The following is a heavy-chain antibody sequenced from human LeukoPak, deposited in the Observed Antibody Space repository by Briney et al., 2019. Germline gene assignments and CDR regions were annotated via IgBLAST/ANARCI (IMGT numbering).Heavy chain of an antibody. V-gene: IGHV3-23*01. CDR3: AKEMYNYGALDY. Sequence: GGSLRLSCAASGFTSTSYAMSWVRQAPGKGLEWVSVISSNGRTTFYTDSVKGRFTVSRDNSKNTLYLQMNSLRVEDTAVYYCAKEMYNYGALDYWGQGTLVTVSS. J-gene: IGHJ4*02. CDR1: GFTSTSYA. CDR2: ISSNGRTT. D-gene: IGHD5-18*01.